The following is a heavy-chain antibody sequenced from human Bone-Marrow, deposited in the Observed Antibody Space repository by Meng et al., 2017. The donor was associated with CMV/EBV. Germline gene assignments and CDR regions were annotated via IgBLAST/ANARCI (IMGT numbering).Heavy chain of an antibody. J-gene: IGHJ4*02. CDR1: GFTFRSYS. CDR2: ISSSSSTI. Sequence: GGSLRVSCAASGFTFRSYSMNWVRQAPGKGLEWVASISSSSSTIYYADSVKGRSTISRDNAKNSLYLQMNSLRADDTAVYYCARGGYNGRNLDYWGKGTRVTVSS. V-gene: IGHV3-21*06. CDR3: ARGGYNGRNLDY. D-gene: IGHD1-14*01.